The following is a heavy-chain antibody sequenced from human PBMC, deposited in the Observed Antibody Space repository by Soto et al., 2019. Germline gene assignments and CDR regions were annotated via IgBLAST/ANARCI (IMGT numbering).Heavy chain of an antibody. CDR3: TTAHPRGPDY. J-gene: IGHJ4*02. Sequence: PGGSLRLSCAASGFTFSNAWTNWVRQAPGKGLEWVGLIKSKTDGGTIDYPAPVKGRFIISRDDSRNTLYLQMNSLKTEDTAVYYCTTAHPRGPDYWGQGTLVTVSS. V-gene: IGHV3-15*01. CDR1: GFTFSNAW. CDR2: IKSKTDGGTI. D-gene: IGHD5-12*01.